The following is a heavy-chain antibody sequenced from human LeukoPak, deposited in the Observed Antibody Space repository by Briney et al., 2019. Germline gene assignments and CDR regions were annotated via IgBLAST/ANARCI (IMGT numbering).Heavy chain of an antibody. CDR3: ARDRSGYSEYYFDY. V-gene: IGHV4-4*07. D-gene: IGHD5-12*01. Sequence: PSETLSLTCTVSGGSISSYCWSWIRQPAGKGLEWIGRVYPSGSINYNPSLKSRVTISIDKSKNQFSLKLTSVTAADTAVYYCARDRSGYSEYYFDYWGQGTLVTVSS. CDR2: VYPSGSI. CDR1: GGSISSYC. J-gene: IGHJ4*02.